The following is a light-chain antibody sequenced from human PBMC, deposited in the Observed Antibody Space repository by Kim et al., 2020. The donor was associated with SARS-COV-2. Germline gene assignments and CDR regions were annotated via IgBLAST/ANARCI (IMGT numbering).Light chain of an antibody. CDR1: QSISSW. CDR3: KQYNSYPWT. CDR2: KAS. J-gene: IGKJ1*01. Sequence: DIQMTQSPSTLSASVGDRVTITCRASQSISSWLAWYQQKPGKAPKLLIYKASSLESGVPSRFSGSGSGTEFTLTISSLQPDDFATYDCKQYNSYPWTFGRGTEVDI. V-gene: IGKV1-5*03.